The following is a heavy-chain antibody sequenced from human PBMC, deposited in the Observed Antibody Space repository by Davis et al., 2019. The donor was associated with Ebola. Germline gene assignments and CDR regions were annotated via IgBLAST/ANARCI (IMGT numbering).Heavy chain of an antibody. CDR2: INAGNGNT. CDR1: GYTFTSYA. D-gene: IGHD2-2*01. CDR3: ARDPRVVPAALNYYYGMDV. J-gene: IGHJ6*02. Sequence: ASVKVSCKASGYTFTSYAMHWVRQAPGQRLEWMGWINAGNGNTKYSQKFQGRVTITRDTSASTAYMELSSLRSEDTAVYYCARDPRVVPAALNYYYGMDVWGQGTTVTVSS. V-gene: IGHV1-3*01.